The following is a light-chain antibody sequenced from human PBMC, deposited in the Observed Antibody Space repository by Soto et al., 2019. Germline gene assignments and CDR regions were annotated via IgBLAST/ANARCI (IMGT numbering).Light chain of an antibody. V-gene: IGLV1-44*01. Sequence: QSALTQPPSASGTPGQRVTITCSGSSSNIGGNAVNWYQQLPGTTPKLLIYSNNQRPSGVPDRFSGSKSGTSASLAISGLQSEDEADYYCAAWDDSRSGYVFGTGTKLTVL. CDR3: AAWDDSRSGYV. CDR2: SNN. J-gene: IGLJ1*01. CDR1: SSNIGGNA.